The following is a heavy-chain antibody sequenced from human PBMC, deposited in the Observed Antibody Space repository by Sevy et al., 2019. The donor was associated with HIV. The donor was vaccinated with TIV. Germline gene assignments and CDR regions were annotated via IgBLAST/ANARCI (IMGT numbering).Heavy chain of an antibody. CDR3: AKDLEGGSSWSAVIAFDF. CDR1: GFTFDDYA. Sequence: GGSLRLSCAASGFTFDDYAMHWVRQAPGKGLEWVSGISWTNGNIGYADSVKGRFTISRDNAKNSVYLQMNSLRTEDTALYYCAKDLEGGSSWSAVIAFDFWGQGTMVTVSS. J-gene: IGHJ3*01. CDR2: ISWTNGNI. D-gene: IGHD6-13*01. V-gene: IGHV3-9*01.